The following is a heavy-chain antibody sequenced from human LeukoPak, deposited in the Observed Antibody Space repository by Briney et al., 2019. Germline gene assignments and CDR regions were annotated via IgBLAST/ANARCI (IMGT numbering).Heavy chain of an antibody. CDR1: GYTFTDYY. J-gene: IGHJ5*02. Sequence: ASVKVSCKASGYTFTDYYIYWVRQAPGQGLECMGWINPKSGASTYVQKFHGRVTLTRDTSISTAYMELRTLRCNDTPIYYCARDVETGSWGQGTLVTVSS. V-gene: IGHV1-2*02. CDR2: INPKSGAS. D-gene: IGHD2-21*02. CDR3: ARDVETGS.